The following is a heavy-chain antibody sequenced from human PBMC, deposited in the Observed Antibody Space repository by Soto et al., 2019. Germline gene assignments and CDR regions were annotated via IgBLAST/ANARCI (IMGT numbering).Heavy chain of an antibody. CDR3: ARDTNPYSSSWYGFDY. CDR2: IIPIFGTA. Sequence: GASVKVSCKASGGTFSSYAISWVRQAPGQGLEWMGGIIPIFGTANYAQKFQGRVTITADESTSTAYMELSSLRSEDTAVYYCARDTNPYSSSWYGFDYWGQGTLVTVSS. D-gene: IGHD6-13*01. V-gene: IGHV1-69*13. CDR1: GGTFSSYA. J-gene: IGHJ4*02.